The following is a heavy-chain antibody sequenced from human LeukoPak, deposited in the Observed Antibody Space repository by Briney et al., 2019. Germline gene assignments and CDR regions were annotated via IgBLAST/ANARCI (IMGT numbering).Heavy chain of an antibody. CDR1: GYSHSQLP. CDR2: FDPEDGER. J-gene: IGHJ3*01. V-gene: IGHV1-24*01. Sequence: ASVRVSCKVSGYSHSQLPMHWLRQAPGKGLEWMGGFDPEDGERIYAQKFQGRITMTEDTSTDTAYMELKRLRTEGTAVYYCASESIVLKVYADGKAFDVWGQGTMVTVSS. D-gene: IGHD2-8*01. CDR3: ASESIVLKVYADGKAFDV.